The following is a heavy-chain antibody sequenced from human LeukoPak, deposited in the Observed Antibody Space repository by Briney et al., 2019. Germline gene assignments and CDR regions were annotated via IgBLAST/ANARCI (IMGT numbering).Heavy chain of an antibody. J-gene: IGHJ3*02. CDR3: ATYYDSSGYFSPYAFDI. Sequence: SETLSLTCAVYGGSFSGYYWSWIRQPPGKGLEWIGEINHSGSTNYNPSLKSRVTISVDTSKNQFSLKLSSVTAADTAVYYCATYYDSSGYFSPYAFDIWGQGTMVTVSS. V-gene: IGHV4-34*01. CDR1: GGSFSGYY. D-gene: IGHD3-22*01. CDR2: INHSGST.